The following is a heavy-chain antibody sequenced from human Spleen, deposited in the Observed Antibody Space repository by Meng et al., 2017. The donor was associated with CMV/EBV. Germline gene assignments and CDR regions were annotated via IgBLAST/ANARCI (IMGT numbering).Heavy chain of an antibody. J-gene: IGHJ4*02. Sequence: GGSLRLSCAASGFTFSSYAMHWVRQAPGKGLEWVALIPYDGRDKYYADSVKGRFTISRDNSKNTLYLQMSSLRAEDTALYYCVKDEFCCNSGNCYEGCPYYLGNWGRGTLVTVSS. D-gene: IGHD2-21*01. CDR1: GFTFSSYA. CDR2: IPYDGRDK. V-gene: IGHV3-30*04. CDR3: VKDEFCCNSGNCYEGCPYYLGN.